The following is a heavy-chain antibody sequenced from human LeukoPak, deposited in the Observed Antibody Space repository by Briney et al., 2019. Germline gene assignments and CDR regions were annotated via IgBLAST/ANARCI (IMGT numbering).Heavy chain of an antibody. Sequence: PSETLSLTCTVSGGSISSSSYYWGWIRQPPGKGLEWIGSIYYSGSTYYNPSLKSRVTISVDTSKNQFSLKLSSVTAADTAVYYCARLRLVVTAGDWFDPWGQGTLVTVSS. J-gene: IGHJ5*02. V-gene: IGHV4-39*01. CDR3: ARLRLVVTAGDWFDP. CDR2: IYYSGST. CDR1: GGSISSSSYY. D-gene: IGHD2-21*02.